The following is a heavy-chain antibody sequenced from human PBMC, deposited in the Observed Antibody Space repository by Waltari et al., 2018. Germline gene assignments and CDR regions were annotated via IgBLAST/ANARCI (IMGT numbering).Heavy chain of an antibody. CDR3: AGRGAKMFSI. J-gene: IGHJ4*02. CDR1: GFSLTRGSYY. Sequence: QVQLQESGPGLVQPPQTLSLTCSVSGFSLTRGSYYWSWIRQHPGTGLEWIGYISHSGDTDYSPSLRSRLTLSVDTSKNQFSLKLNSVTAADTGVYFCAGRGAKMFSIWGRGTLVTVSS. V-gene: IGHV4-31*02. D-gene: IGHD3-3*02. CDR2: ISHSGDT.